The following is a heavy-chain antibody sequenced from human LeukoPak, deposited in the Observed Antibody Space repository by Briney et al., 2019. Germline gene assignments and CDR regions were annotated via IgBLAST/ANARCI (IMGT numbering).Heavy chain of an antibody. Sequence: GGSLRLSCAASGFTFSSYEMNWVRQAPGKGLEWVSFISSSGRTKYYADSVKGRFTISRDNAKNSLYLQMNSLTAEDTAVYYCARKMKTGDRVGTFDIWGQGTMVTVSS. D-gene: IGHD7-27*01. V-gene: IGHV3-48*03. CDR1: GFTFSSYE. CDR3: ARKMKTGDRVGTFDI. J-gene: IGHJ3*02. CDR2: ISSSGRTK.